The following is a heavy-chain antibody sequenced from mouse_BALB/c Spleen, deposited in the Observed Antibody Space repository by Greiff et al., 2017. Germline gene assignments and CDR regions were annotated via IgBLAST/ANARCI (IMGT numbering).Heavy chain of an antibody. J-gene: IGHJ3*01. CDR1: GYSITSGYY. Sequence: EVKLEESGPGLVKPSQSLSLTCSVTGYSITSGYYWNWIRQFPGNKLEWMGYISYDGSNNYNPSLKNRISITRDTSKNQFFLKLNSVTTEDTATYYCASWLLRGAWFAYWGQGTLVTVAA. CDR3: ASWLLRGAWFAY. D-gene: IGHD2-3*01. CDR2: ISYDGSN. V-gene: IGHV3-6*02.